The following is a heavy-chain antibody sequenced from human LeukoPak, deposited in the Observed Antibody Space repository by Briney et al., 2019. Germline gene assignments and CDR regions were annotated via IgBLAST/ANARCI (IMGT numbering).Heavy chain of an antibody. CDR2: INPTSGGT. V-gene: IGHV1-2*02. D-gene: IGHD2-2*02. CDR3: ARAHPEYCSSTSCYTDWFDP. Sequence: ASVKVSCKPSGYTFTAYYLHWVRQAPGQGLEWMGWINPTSGGTRYAQKFQGRVTMTRDTSISTAYMELSRLRSDDTAVYYCARAHPEYCSSTSCYTDWFDPWGQGTLVTVSS. CDR1: GYTFTAYY. J-gene: IGHJ5*02.